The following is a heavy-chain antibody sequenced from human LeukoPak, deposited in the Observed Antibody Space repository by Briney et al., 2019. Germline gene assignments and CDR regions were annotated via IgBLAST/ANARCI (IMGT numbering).Heavy chain of an antibody. V-gene: IGHV4-31*03. CDR3: AREGSNQLLWRGTFDY. Sequence: SETLSLTCTVSGGSISSGGYYWSWIRQHPGKGLEWIGYIYYSGSTYYSLSLKSRVTISVDTSKNQFSLKLSSVTAADTAVYYCAREGSNQLLWRGTFDYWGQGTLVTVSS. CDR1: GGSISSGGYY. CDR2: IYYSGST. D-gene: IGHD2-2*01. J-gene: IGHJ4*02.